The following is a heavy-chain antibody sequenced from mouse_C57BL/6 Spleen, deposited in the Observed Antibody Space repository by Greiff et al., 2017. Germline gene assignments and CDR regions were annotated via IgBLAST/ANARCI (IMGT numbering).Heavy chain of an antibody. Sequence: EVKLQESGPGLVKPSQSLSLTCSVTGYSITSGYYWNWIRQFPGNKLEWMGYISYDGSNNYNPSLKNRISITRDTSKNQFFLKLNSVTTEDTATYYCARARTGFAYWGQGTLVTVSA. CDR3: ARARTGFAY. V-gene: IGHV3-6*01. CDR2: ISYDGSN. J-gene: IGHJ3*01. D-gene: IGHD4-1*01. CDR1: GYSITSGYY.